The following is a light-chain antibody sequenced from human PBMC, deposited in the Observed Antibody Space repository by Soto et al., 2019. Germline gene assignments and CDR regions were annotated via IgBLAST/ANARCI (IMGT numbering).Light chain of an antibody. CDR2: EVS. V-gene: IGLV2-14*01. CDR1: SSDVGGYKF. CDR3: GSYAGSIYV. Sequence: QSALTQPASVSVSPGQSITISCTGTSSDVGGYKFVSWYQQHPGKAPKLMIYEVSNRPSGVSSRFAGSKSGNTAALTISGLQAEDEADYYCGSYAGSIYVFGPGTKRTVL. J-gene: IGLJ1*01.